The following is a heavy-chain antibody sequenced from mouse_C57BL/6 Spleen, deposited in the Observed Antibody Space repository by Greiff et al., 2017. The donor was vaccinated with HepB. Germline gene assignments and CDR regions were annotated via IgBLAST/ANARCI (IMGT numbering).Heavy chain of an antibody. CDR1: GFSLTSYG. CDR2: IWSGGST. J-gene: IGHJ3*01. Sequence: QVQLQQSGPGLVQPSQSLSITCTVSGFSLTSYGVHWVRQSPGKGLEWLGVIWSGGSTDYNAAFISRLSISKDNSKSQVFFKMNSLQADDTAIYYCARTPDSSGTLFAYWGQGTLVTVSA. CDR3: ARTPDSSGTLFAY. D-gene: IGHD3-2*02. V-gene: IGHV2-2*01.